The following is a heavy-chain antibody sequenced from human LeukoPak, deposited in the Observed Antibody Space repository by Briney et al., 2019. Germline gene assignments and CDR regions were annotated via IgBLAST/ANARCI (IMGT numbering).Heavy chain of an antibody. CDR3: ARGDYDRALTDY. V-gene: IGHV4-59*01. D-gene: IGHD4-17*01. CDR1: GGSISSYY. Sequence: PSETLSLTCTVSGGSISSYYWSWIRQPPGKGLEWIGYIYYSGSTNYNPSLKSRVTISVDTSKNQFSLKLSSVTAADTAVYYCARGDYDRALTDYWGQGTLVTVSS. J-gene: IGHJ4*02. CDR2: IYYSGST.